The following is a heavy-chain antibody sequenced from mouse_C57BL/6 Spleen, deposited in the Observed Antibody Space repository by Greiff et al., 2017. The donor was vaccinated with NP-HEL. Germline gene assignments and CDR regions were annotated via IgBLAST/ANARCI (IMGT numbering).Heavy chain of an antibody. V-gene: IGHV1-72*01. CDR2: IDPRSGGT. CDR3: ATSVDDCYVGAY. Sequence: QVQLQQSGAELVKPGASVKLSCKASGYTFTSYWMHWVKQRPGRGLEWIGRIDPRSGGTKYNEKFKRKATLTVDKPSSTAYMQLSSLTSEDSAVYYCATSVDDCYVGAYWGQGTLVTVSA. J-gene: IGHJ3*01. CDR1: GYTFTSYW. D-gene: IGHD2-12*01.